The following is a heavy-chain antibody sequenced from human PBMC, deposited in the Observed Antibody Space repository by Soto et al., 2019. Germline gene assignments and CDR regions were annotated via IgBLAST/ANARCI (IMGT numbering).Heavy chain of an antibody. CDR2: IYHSGST. J-gene: IGHJ4*02. D-gene: IGHD3-22*01. Sequence: QVQLQESGPGLVKPSGTLSLTCAVSGGSISSSNWWNWVRQPPGKGLEWIGEIYHSGSTNYNPSLKSRVTISVDKSKNPFSLKLSSVTAADTAVYYCASTNYDSSGYYLLDYWGQGTLVTVSS. CDR1: GGSISSSNW. CDR3: ASTNYDSSGYYLLDY. V-gene: IGHV4-4*02.